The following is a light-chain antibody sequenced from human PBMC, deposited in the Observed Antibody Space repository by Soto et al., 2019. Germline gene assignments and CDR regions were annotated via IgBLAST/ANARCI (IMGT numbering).Light chain of an antibody. CDR3: SSYTSDTTGV. CDR1: SSDVGGYNY. Sequence: QSVLTQPASVSGSPGQSIAISCTGTSSDVGGYNYVSWYQQHPGKAPKLMIYDVTTRPSGVSNRFSGSKSGNTAALTISGFQAEDEADYYCSSYTSDTTGVFGTGTKVTVL. CDR2: DVT. V-gene: IGLV2-14*03. J-gene: IGLJ1*01.